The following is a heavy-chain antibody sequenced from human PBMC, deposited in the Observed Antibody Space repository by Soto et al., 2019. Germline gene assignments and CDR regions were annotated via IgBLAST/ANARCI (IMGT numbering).Heavy chain of an antibody. J-gene: IGHJ4*02. V-gene: IGHV4-59*02. CDR2: VFYTGNT. Sequence: PSLTCTVSGGSVSSFHCSWIRQSPGKGLEWIGYVFYTGNTKYNPALKRRVTISVDTSKKQFSLKLSSVSAADTGLYYCARSYSGTFYGYDIWGQGILVTVSS. D-gene: IGHD1-26*01. CDR1: GGSVSSFH. CDR3: ARSYSGTFYGYDI.